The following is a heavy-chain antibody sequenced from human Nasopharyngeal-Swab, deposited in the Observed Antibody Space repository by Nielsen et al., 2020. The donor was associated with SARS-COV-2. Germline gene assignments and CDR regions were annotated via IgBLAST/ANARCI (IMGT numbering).Heavy chain of an antibody. CDR2: IYYSGST. J-gene: IGHJ4*02. D-gene: IGHD5-18*01. CDR3: ARDRGRGYSYGSFHY. V-gene: IGHV4-39*07. Sequence: RQAPGKGLEWIGSIYYSGSTYYNPSLKSRVTISVDTSKNQFSLKLSSVTAADTAVYYCARDRGRGYSYGSFHYWGQGTLATVSS.